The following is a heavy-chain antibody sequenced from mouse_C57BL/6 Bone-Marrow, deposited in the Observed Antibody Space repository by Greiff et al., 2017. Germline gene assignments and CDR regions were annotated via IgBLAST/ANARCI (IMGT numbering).Heavy chain of an antibody. Sequence: QVQLKQPGAELVKPGASVKLSCKASGYTFTSYWMHWVKQRPGRGLEWIGRIDPNSGGTKYNEKFKSKATRSVDKPSSTSDMQLSSLTSEDSAVYYCAREPLLWLRRRGLGTSYYFDYWGQGTTLTVSS. CDR3: AREPLLWLRRRGLGTSYYFDY. D-gene: IGHD2-2*01. J-gene: IGHJ2*01. CDR1: GYTFTSYW. CDR2: IDPNSGGT. V-gene: IGHV1-72*01.